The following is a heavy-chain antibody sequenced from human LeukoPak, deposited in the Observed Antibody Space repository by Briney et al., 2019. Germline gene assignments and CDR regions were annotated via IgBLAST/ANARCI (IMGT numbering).Heavy chain of an antibody. CDR2: ISYDGSNK. CDR1: GFTFSSYA. Sequence: GGSLRLSCAASGFTFSSYAMHWVRQAPGKGLEWVAVISYDGSNKCYADSVKGRFTISRDNSKNTLYLQMNSLRAEDTAVYYCARDYGDSSGYYYGYFDYWGQGTLVTVSS. D-gene: IGHD3-22*01. J-gene: IGHJ4*02. CDR3: ARDYGDSSGYYYGYFDY. V-gene: IGHV3-30-3*01.